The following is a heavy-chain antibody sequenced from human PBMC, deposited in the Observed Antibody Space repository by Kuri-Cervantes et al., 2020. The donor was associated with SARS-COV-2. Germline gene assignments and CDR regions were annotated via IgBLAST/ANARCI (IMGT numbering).Heavy chain of an antibody. CDR1: GFTFSSYA. J-gene: IGHJ3*02. CDR3: ARENDYYDSSGYWLGGAFDI. V-gene: IGHV3-30*01. CDR2: ISYDGSNK. Sequence: GGSLRLSCAASGFTFSSYAMHRVRQAPGKGLEWVAVISYDGSNKYYADSVKGRFTISRDNSKNTLYLQMNSLRAEDTAVYYCARENDYYDSSGYWLGGAFDIWGQGTMVTVSS. D-gene: IGHD3-22*01.